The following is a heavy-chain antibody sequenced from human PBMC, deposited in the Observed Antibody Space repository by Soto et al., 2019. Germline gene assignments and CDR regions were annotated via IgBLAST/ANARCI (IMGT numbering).Heavy chain of an antibody. Sequence: ASVKVSCKASGYTFTSYGISWVRQAPGQGLEWMGWISAYNGNTNYAQKLQGRVTMTTDTSTSTAYMELRSLRSDDTAVYYCARRIHIVITGTWRWFVFWGQGTLVTVSS. CDR3: ARRIHIVITGTWRWFVF. D-gene: IGHD3-16*02. V-gene: IGHV1-18*01. CDR2: ISAYNGNT. J-gene: IGHJ5*01. CDR1: GYTFTSYG.